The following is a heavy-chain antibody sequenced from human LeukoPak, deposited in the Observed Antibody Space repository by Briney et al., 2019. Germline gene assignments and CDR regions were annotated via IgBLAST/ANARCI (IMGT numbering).Heavy chain of an antibody. CDR2: ISWDGDST. V-gene: IGHV3-43*01. J-gene: IGHJ6*03. CDR1: GFTFDDYT. CDR3: AKDPSRRAYYYYYMDV. Sequence: GGSLRLSCAASGFTFDDYTMHWVRHAPGKGLEWVSLISWDGDSTYYADSVKGRFTISRDNSKNSLYLQMNSLRTEDTALYYCAKDPSRRAYYYYYMDVSGKGTTVTASS.